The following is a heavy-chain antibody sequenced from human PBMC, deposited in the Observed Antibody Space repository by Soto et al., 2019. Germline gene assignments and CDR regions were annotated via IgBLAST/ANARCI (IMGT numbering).Heavy chain of an antibody. CDR3: ARVDCSATNCYSGANDY. CDR2: TYSRSKWYN. Sequence: QTLSLTCVISGDGVSSNSAAWNWIRQSPSRGLEWLGRTYSRSKWYNDYAVSVKSRITINPDTSKNQVSLQLNSVTPDDTAVYYCARVDCSATNCYSGANDYWGQGTLVTVSS. D-gene: IGHD2-2*01. J-gene: IGHJ4*02. V-gene: IGHV6-1*01. CDR1: GDGVSSNSAA.